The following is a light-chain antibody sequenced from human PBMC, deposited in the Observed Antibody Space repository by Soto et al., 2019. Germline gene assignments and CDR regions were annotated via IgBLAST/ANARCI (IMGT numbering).Light chain of an antibody. CDR3: QQRSDWRIT. CDR2: GAS. Sequence: EIVLTQSPATLSSFPGDRVTLSCRASQYINTRLAWYQQKPGQAPRLLIYGASSRATGIPDRFSGSGSGTDFTLTISSLEPEDFAVYYCQQRSDWRITFGQGTRLEIK. J-gene: IGKJ5*01. CDR1: QYINTR. V-gene: IGKV3D-11*03.